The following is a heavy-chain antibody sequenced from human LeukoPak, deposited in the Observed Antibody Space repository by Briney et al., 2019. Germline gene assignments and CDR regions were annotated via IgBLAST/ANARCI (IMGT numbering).Heavy chain of an antibody. Sequence: PGGSLRLSCAVSGFTFSNVWMSWVRQAPGKGLEWVGRIKTKTEGGTRDYAAPVKGRSSISGDDSKNTLYLQMSSLKTEDTAVYYCTTEFGGLGYWGQGTLVTVSA. CDR1: GFTFSNVW. CDR3: TTEFGGLGY. CDR2: IKTKTEGGTR. V-gene: IGHV3-15*01. D-gene: IGHD4-23*01. J-gene: IGHJ4*02.